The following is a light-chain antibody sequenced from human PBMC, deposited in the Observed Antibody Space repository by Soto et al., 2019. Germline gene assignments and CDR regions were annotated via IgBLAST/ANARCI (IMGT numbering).Light chain of an antibody. CDR1: QTVSSRF. CDR2: GAL. J-gene: IGKJ1*01. V-gene: IGKV3-20*01. Sequence: ETVLTQSPGTLSLSPGERATLSCRASQTVSSRFLAWYQQKPGQAPRLLIYGALSRATGIPDRFSGSGSGTDFTLTISRLEPEDFALYYCQQYGSSPTWTFGQGTKVEIK. CDR3: QQYGSSPTWT.